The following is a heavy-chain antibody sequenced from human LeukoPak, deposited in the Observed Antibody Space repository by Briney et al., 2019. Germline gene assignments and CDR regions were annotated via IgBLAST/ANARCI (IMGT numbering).Heavy chain of an antibody. CDR1: GITFSNYW. CDR2: IKPDGSEK. Sequence: VHPGGSLRLSCAASGITFSNYWLSWVRQAPGKGLEWVGNIKPDGSEKYFVDSVKGRFTISRDNAKSSLFLQMDSLRVEDTAVYFCARQRRRKYGDQIYFFDYWGQGTLVTVSS. D-gene: IGHD4-17*01. CDR3: ARQRRRKYGDQIYFFDY. V-gene: IGHV3-7*04. J-gene: IGHJ4*02.